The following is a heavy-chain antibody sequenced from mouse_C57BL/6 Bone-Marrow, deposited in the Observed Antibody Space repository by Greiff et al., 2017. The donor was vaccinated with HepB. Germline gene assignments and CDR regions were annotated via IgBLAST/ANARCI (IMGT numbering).Heavy chain of an antibody. CDR1: GFTFSDYG. D-gene: IGHD1-1*02. CDR3: ARGGPFAY. J-gene: IGHJ3*01. V-gene: IGHV5-17*01. Sequence: EVQVAESGGGLVKPGGSLKLSCAASGFTFSDYGMHWVRQAPEKGLEWVAYISSGSSTIYYADTVKGRFTISRDNAKNTLFLQMTSLRSEDTAMYYCARGGPFAYWGQGTLVTVSA. CDR2: ISSGSSTI.